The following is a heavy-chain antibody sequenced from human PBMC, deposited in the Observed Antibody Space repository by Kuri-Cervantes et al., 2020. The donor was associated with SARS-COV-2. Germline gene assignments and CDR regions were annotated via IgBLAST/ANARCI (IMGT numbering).Heavy chain of an antibody. V-gene: IGHV3-30-3*01. J-gene: IGHJ2*01. Sequence: GGSLRLSCAASGFTFSGSAMHWVRQAPGKGLEWVAVISYDGSNKYYADSVKGRFTISRDNSKNTLYLQMNSLRAEDTAVYYCARGNDFWSGRDWYFDLWGRGTLVTVSS. CDR1: GFTFSGSA. CDR3: ARGNDFWSGRDWYFDL. CDR2: ISYDGSNK. D-gene: IGHD3-3*01.